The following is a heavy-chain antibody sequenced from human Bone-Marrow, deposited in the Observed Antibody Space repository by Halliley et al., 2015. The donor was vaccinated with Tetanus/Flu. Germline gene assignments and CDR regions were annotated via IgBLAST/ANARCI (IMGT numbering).Heavy chain of an antibody. CDR3: ARQIGNYAMDV. CDR1: YW. D-gene: IGHD3-16*01. Sequence: YWLAWVRQLPGNDLEWMGMIFPGDSDTRYSPSFQGQVTISIDKSISTAYLRWRSLQASDTAIYFCARQIGNYAMDVWDQGP. J-gene: IGHJ6*02. V-gene: IGHV5-51*01. CDR2: IFPGDSDT.